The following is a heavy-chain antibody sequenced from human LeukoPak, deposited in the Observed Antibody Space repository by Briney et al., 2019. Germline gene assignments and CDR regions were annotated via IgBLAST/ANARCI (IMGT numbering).Heavy chain of an antibody. V-gene: IGHV4-4*02. CDR3: ARSLYYDTSGPFDF. J-gene: IGHJ4*02. CDR2: VYHDGST. Sequence: SETPSLTCAVSGGSISSNNWWSWVRQPPGKGLEWIGEVYHDGSTNYNPSLQSRVTISLDKSKNQFSLKLSSVTAADTAMYYCARSLYYDTSGPFDFWGQGALVSVSS. D-gene: IGHD3-22*01. CDR1: GGSISSNNW.